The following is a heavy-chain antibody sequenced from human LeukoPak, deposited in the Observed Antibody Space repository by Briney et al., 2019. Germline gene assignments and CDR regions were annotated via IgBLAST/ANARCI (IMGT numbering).Heavy chain of an antibody. Sequence: ASVKVSCKASGYTFTSYDINWVRHATGQGLDWMGWMNPNSGNTGYAQKFQGRVTMTRNTSISTAYMELSSLRSEDTAVYYCARGLPFSKGSCYTPWGQGTLVTVSS. D-gene: IGHD2-2*02. CDR2: MNPNSGNT. CDR1: GYTFTSYD. J-gene: IGHJ5*02. V-gene: IGHV1-8*01. CDR3: ARGLPFSKGSCYTP.